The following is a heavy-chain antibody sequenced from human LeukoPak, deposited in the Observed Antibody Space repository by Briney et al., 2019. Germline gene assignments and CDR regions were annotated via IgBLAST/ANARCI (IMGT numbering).Heavy chain of an antibody. CDR2: IYNSGGT. V-gene: IGHV4-31*03. CDR1: GGSINSNGYY. D-gene: IGHD2-15*01. Sequence: SPSLSLTCTVSGGSINSNGYYWSWVRHHPGKGLEWIGYIYNSGGTYYNPSLKSRLTTSVDTSKNQFSLKLSSVTAADTAVYYCARVVAATIYQFDYWGQGTLVTVSS. CDR3: ARVVAATIYQFDY. J-gene: IGHJ4*02.